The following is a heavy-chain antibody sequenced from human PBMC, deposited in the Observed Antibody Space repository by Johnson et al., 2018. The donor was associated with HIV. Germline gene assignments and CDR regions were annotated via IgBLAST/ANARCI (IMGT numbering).Heavy chain of an antibody. Sequence: QVQLVESGGGLVKPGGSLRLSCAASGFTFSDYYMIWIRQAPGKGLEWPSYITSSGTSSYYADSVKGRLTISRDNAKNSLYLQMTSLRAEDTAVYFCARAINDAFDIWGQGTMVTVSP. CDR1: GFTFSDYY. V-gene: IGHV3-11*04. CDR2: ITSSGTSS. CDR3: ARAINDAFDI. J-gene: IGHJ3*02.